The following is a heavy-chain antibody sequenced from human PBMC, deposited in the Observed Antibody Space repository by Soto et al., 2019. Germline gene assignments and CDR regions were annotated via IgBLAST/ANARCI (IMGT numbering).Heavy chain of an antibody. Sequence: QVQLQQWGAGLLKPSETLSLTCAVYGGSFSGYYWSWIRQPPGKGLEWIGEINHSGSTNYNPSLKSRVTISVDTSKNQFSLKLSSVTAADTAVYYCARCLDVEEDAFDIWGQGTMVTVSS. CDR3: ARCLDVEEDAFDI. CDR1: GGSFSGYY. CDR2: INHSGST. V-gene: IGHV4-34*01. J-gene: IGHJ3*02.